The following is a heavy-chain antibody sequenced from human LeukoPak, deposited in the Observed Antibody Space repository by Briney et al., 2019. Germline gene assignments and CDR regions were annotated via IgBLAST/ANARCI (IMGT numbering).Heavy chain of an antibody. V-gene: IGHV4-61*02. D-gene: IGHD3-16*01. CDR3: GASGGTDAFDI. CDR1: GGSISSGSYY. J-gene: IGHJ4*02. CDR2: IYASGST. Sequence: SQTLSLTCTVSGGSISSGSYYWSWIRQPAGKGLEWIGRIYASGSTKYNPSLKSRVTISVDTSKNQFSLKLSSVTAADTAVYYCGASGGTDAFDIWGQGTLVTVSS.